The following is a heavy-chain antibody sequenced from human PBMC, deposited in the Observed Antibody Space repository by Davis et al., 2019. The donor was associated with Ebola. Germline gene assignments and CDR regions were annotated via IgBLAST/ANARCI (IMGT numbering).Heavy chain of an antibody. CDR1: GYTFTSYD. V-gene: IGHV1-8*01. CDR3: ARGGDSSWPLGMDV. J-gene: IGHJ6*02. CDR2: MNPNSGNT. D-gene: IGHD6-13*01. Sequence: AASVKVSCKASGYTFTSYDINWVRQATGQGLEWMGWMNPNSGNTGYAQKFQGRVTMTRDTSISTAYMELSRLRSDDTAVYYCARGGDSSWPLGMDVWGQGTTVTVSS.